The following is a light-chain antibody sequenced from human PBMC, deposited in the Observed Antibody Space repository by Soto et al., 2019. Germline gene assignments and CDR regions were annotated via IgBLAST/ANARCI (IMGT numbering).Light chain of an antibody. J-gene: IGKJ2*01. CDR3: QHYGSSPPYT. CDR2: GAS. V-gene: IGKV3-20*01. CDR1: QSVRSSF. Sequence: EIVLTQSPGTLSLSPGERATLSCRASQSVRSSFLAWYQQKPGQAPRLLIYGASSRATGIPDRFSGSGSGTDCTLTINRLEPEDFAVYYCQHYGSSPPYTFGQGTKLEIK.